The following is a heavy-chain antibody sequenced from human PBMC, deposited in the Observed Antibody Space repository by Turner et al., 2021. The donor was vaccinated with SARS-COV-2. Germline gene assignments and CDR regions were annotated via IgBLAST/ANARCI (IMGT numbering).Heavy chain of an antibody. D-gene: IGHD2-2*01. CDR2: MSEISTYI. CDR3: ARDHRPVVVPAAKRAGSYYYGMDV. CDR1: RFTFSSYS. J-gene: IGHJ6*02. Sequence: EVQLVESGGGLVEPGASLRLCCAHFRFTFSSYSVDWVRQARGEGVEWVSSMSEISTYIYYADSVKGRLTISRDNAKNSLYLQMNSLRAEDTAVYYCARDHRPVVVPAAKRAGSYYYGMDVWGQGTTVTVSS. V-gene: IGHV3-21*01.